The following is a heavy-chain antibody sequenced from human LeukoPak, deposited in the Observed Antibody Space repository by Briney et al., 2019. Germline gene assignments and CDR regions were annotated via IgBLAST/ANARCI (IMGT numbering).Heavy chain of an antibody. Sequence: GGSLRLSCAASGFTFDDYGMSWVRQAPGKGLELVSGINWNGGSTGYADSVKGQFTISRDNAKNSLYLQMNSLRAEDTALYYCARLGSGSYWSAFDIWGQGTMVTVSS. CDR2: INWNGGST. CDR3: ARLGSGSYWSAFDI. CDR1: GFTFDDYG. D-gene: IGHD1-26*01. V-gene: IGHV3-20*04. J-gene: IGHJ3*02.